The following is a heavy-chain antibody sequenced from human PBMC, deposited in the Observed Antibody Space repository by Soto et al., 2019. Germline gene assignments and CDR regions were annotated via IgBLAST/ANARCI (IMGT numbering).Heavy chain of an antibody. V-gene: IGHV3-33*01. Sequence: QVQLVESGGGVVQPGRSLRLSCAASGFGFSSYGMHWVRQAPGKGLEWVAVIWYDGSNKYYADSVKGRFTISRDNSKNTLYLQMNSLRAEDTAVYYCARDEGLAVLGYFDYWGQGTLVTVSS. D-gene: IGHD6-19*01. CDR3: ARDEGLAVLGYFDY. CDR1: GFGFSSYG. J-gene: IGHJ4*02. CDR2: IWYDGSNK.